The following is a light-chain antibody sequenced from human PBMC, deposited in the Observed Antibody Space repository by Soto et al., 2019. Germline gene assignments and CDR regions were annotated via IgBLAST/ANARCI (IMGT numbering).Light chain of an antibody. CDR2: SNN. Sequence: QPVLTQPPSASGTPGQRVTISCSGSSSNIGSNYVYWYQQLPGTAPKLLIYSNNQRPSGVPDRFSGSKSGTSASPTISGLRSEDEADYYCAAWDDSLSGWVFGGGTKLTVL. V-gene: IGLV1-47*02. J-gene: IGLJ3*02. CDR1: SSNIGSNY. CDR3: AAWDDSLSGWV.